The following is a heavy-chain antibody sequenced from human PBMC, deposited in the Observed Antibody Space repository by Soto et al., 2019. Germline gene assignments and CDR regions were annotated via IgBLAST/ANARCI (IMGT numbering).Heavy chain of an antibody. Sequence: QVQLVQSGAEVKKPGSSVKVSCKASGGTFSSYTISWVRQAPGQGLEWMGRITPILGIANYAQKFQGRVTITPDKATSTAYMERRSLRSEDTAVYYCALRRGGYSYGDYYYYYGMDVWGQGTTVTVSS. J-gene: IGHJ6*02. CDR1: GGTFSSYT. CDR3: ALRRGGYSYGDYYYYYGMDV. V-gene: IGHV1-69*02. CDR2: ITPILGIA. D-gene: IGHD5-18*01.